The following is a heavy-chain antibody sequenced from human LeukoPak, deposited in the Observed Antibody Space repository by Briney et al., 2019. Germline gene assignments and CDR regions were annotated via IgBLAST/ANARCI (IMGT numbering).Heavy chain of an antibody. D-gene: IGHD6-19*01. CDR3: AREEVGRAVAGYFDN. J-gene: IGHJ4*02. CDR2: IGGYNGNT. Sequence: ASVKVSCKASGYTFTSYGISWVRQAPGQGLEWMGWIGGYNGNTNYAQKLQGRVTMTTDTSTSTVYMELRSLRSDDTAVYYCAREEVGRAVAGYFDNWGQGTLVTVSS. CDR1: GYTFTSYG. V-gene: IGHV1-18*01.